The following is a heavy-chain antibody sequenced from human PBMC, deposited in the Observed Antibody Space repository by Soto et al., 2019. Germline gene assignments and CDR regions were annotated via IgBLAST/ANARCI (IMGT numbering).Heavy chain of an antibody. D-gene: IGHD5-12*01. CDR1: GGSISSSSYY. CDR3: ARHNPATPQRGSFDP. Sequence: SETLSLTCTVSGGSISSSSYYWGWIRQPPGKGLEWIGSIYYSGSTYYNPSLKSRVTISVDTSKNQFSLKLSSVTAADAAVYYCARHNPATPQRGSFDPWGQGTLVTVSS. J-gene: IGHJ5*02. V-gene: IGHV4-39*01. CDR2: IYYSGST.